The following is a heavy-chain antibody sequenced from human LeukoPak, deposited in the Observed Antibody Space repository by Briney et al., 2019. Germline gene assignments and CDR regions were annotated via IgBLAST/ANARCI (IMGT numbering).Heavy chain of an antibody. Sequence: SQTLSLTCVISGDSVSSDSAAWNWIRQSPSRGLEWLGRTYYRSKWYNGYAVSVKSRITINPDTSKNQFSLQLNSVTPEDTAVYYCARYNWNYPGFDPWGQGTLVTVSS. D-gene: IGHD1-7*01. CDR2: TYYRSKWYN. CDR1: GDSVSSDSAA. V-gene: IGHV6-1*01. J-gene: IGHJ5*02. CDR3: ARYNWNYPGFDP.